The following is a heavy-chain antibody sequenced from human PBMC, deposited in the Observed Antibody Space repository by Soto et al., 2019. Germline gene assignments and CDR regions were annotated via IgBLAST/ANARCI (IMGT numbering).Heavy chain of an antibody. V-gene: IGHV3-7*01. Sequence: LRPSWAASGFTFSNYWMNSVRQAPGKGLQSVANIKQHGSEEDLVDSVKCRFTISRDNAKNSLYLQMNSLRAEDTAVYYCARDRGRTAAGYYYYYAMDVWGQGTTVTVSS. D-gene: IGHD2-2*01. CDR3: ARDRGRTAAGYYYYYAMDV. CDR1: GFTFSNYW. J-gene: IGHJ6*02. CDR2: IKQHGSEE.